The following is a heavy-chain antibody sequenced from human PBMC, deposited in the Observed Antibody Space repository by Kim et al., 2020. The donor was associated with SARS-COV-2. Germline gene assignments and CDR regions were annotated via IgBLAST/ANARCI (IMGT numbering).Heavy chain of an antibody. CDR1: GYTFTCYD. D-gene: IGHD3-3*01. CDR2: MNPNSGNT. J-gene: IGHJ4*02. V-gene: IGHV1-8*01. CDR3: ARGLGYDFWSGTNLAAFDY. Sequence: ASVKVSCKASGYTFTCYDINWVRQATGQGLEWMGWMNPNSGNTGYAQKFQGRVTMTRNTSISTAYMELSSLRSEDTAVYYCARGLGYDFWSGTNLAAFDYWGQGTLVTVSS.